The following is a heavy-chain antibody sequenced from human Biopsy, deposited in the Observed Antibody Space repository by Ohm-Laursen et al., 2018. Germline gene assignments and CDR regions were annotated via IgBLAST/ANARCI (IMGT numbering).Heavy chain of an antibody. CDR1: GNTFTTYH. D-gene: IGHD5-24*01. CDR2: ISPSGATT. CDR3: ARAGVGSDGTDSYYYGMDV. J-gene: IGHJ6*02. V-gene: IGHV1-46*01. Sequence: ATVKISCKASGNTFTTYHIHWVRQAPGQGLEWMGVISPSGATTSFSQKFQGRITMTRDTSTGTVYMDLNSLGSEDTAVYYCARAGVGSDGTDSYYYGMDVWGPGTTVTVSS.